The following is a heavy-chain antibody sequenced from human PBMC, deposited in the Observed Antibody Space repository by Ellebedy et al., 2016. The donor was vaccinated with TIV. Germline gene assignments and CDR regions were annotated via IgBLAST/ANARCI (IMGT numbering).Heavy chain of an antibody. Sequence: MPSETLSLTCTVSGDSITSSSWSWIRQVPGKGLEWIGNTYYGGSSDYNPFLNRRLTISLDVSKNQFSLQLSSVTAADTAVYYCAREGELAPVWGAADIWGQGILITVSS. CDR1: GDSITSSS. CDR3: AREGELAPVWGAADI. J-gene: IGHJ3*02. CDR2: TYYGGSS. V-gene: IGHV4-59*01. D-gene: IGHD3-16*01.